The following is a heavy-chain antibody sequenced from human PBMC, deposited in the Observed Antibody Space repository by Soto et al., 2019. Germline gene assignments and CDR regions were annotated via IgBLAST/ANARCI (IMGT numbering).Heavy chain of an antibody. V-gene: IGHV1-69*13. CDR1: GGTFSSYA. D-gene: IGHD3-22*01. CDR3: ARDSKTITMIVVVTSPYYYYGMDV. Sequence: GASVKVSCKASGGTFSSYAISWVRQAPGQGLEWMGGIIPIFGTANYAQKFQGRVTITADESTSTAYMELSSLRSEDTAVYYCARDSKTITMIVVVTSPYYYYGMDVWGQGTTVTVS. CDR2: IIPIFGTA. J-gene: IGHJ6*02.